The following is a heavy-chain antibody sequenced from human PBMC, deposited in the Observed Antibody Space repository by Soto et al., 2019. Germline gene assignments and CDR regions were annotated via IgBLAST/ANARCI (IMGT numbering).Heavy chain of an antibody. CDR1: GFTFSSYG. D-gene: IGHD2-21*01. V-gene: IGHV3-33*01. CDR3: GRDDDCEGEGVDM. CDR2: IWYDGSNK. Sequence: PGGSLRLSCAASGFTFSSYGMHWVRQAPGKGLEWVAVIWYDGSNKYYADSVKGRFTISRDNSKNTLYLQMNSLRAEDTAVYYCGRDDDCEGEGVDMWGKGKMVIV. J-gene: IGHJ3*02.